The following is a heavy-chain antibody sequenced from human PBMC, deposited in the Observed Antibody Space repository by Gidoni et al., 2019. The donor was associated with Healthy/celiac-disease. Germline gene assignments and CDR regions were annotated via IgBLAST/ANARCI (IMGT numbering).Heavy chain of an antibody. CDR2: ISYDGSNK. CDR3: AREVGAAFDY. J-gene: IGHJ4*02. D-gene: IGHD2-15*01. V-gene: IGHV3-30-3*01. Sequence: QVQLVESGGGVVQPGRSLRLSCAASGFTFSSYAMHWVRQAPGKGLEWVAVISYDGSNKYYADSVKGRFTISRDNSKNTLYLQMNSLRAEDTAVYYCAREVGAAFDYWGQGTLVTVSS. CDR1: GFTFSSYA.